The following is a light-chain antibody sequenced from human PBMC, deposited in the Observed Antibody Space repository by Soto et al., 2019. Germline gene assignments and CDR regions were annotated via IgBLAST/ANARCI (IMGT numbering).Light chain of an antibody. J-gene: IGKJ3*01. CDR3: QQYGKLPFT. CDR2: GAS. CDR1: QSISSNY. Sequence: DIVITQSPCTLSLSPGERATLSCRASQSISSNYLAWYQQKPGQSPRLLIYGASSRATGIPDRFSGRGSGTDFTLTISRLEPEDFAVYICQQYGKLPFTFGQGTKVDIK. V-gene: IGKV3-20*01.